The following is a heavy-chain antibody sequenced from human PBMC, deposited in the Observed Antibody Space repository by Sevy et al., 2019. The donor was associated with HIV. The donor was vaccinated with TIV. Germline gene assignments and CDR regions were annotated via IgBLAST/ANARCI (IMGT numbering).Heavy chain of an antibody. CDR2: VSGGGDTT. D-gene: IGHD3-22*01. V-gene: IGHV3-23*01. CDR1: GFTFNNYA. Sequence: GRSLRLSCAASGFTFNNYAMTWVRQAPGKGLEWVSAVSGGGDTTYYADSVKGRFTISRDNSKNTLYLQMNSLRAEDTAVYYCAKGGSTSGYYLKYFAYWGQGTLVTVSS. J-gene: IGHJ4*02. CDR3: AKGGSTSGYYLKYFAY.